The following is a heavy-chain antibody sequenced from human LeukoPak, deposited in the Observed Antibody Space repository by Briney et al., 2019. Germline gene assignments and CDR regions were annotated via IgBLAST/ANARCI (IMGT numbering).Heavy chain of an antibody. J-gene: IGHJ3*02. Sequence: PGGSLRLSCAASGFTFSDYYMSWIRQAPGKGLEWVSYITSSGSSTYYADSVKGRFTISRDNAKNSLYLQMNSLRAEDTAVYYRGRARHDALDIWGQGTMVTVSS. CDR1: GFTFSDYY. CDR2: ITSSGSST. V-gene: IGHV3-11*01. CDR3: GRARHDALDI. D-gene: IGHD6-6*01.